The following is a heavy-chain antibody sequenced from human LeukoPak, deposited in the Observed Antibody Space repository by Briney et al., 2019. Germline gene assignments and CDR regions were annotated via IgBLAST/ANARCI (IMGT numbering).Heavy chain of an antibody. J-gene: IGHJ3*01. CDR3: ARDHNAFDF. CDR1: GGSISSYC. CDR2: IYYSGST. Sequence: SETLSLTCTVAGGSISSYCWSWIRQPPGKGLEWIGYIYYSGSTNYNPSLKSRVTISVDTSKNQFSLKLSSVTAADTAVYYCARDHNAFDFWGQGTMVTVSS. V-gene: IGHV4-59*01.